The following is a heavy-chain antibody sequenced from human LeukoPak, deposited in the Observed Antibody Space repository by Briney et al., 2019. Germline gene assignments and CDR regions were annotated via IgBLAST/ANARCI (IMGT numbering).Heavy chain of an antibody. CDR3: ARDDCSSISCYHNWFDP. CDR2: IKQDGSEK. D-gene: IGHD2-2*01. Sequence: GGSLRLACAASGFTFSSYWMSWVRQAPGKGLEWVANIKQDGSEKYYVDSVKGRFTISRDNAKNSLYLQMNSLRAEDTAVYYCARDDCSSISCYHNWFDPWGQGTLVTVSS. V-gene: IGHV3-7*01. J-gene: IGHJ5*02. CDR1: GFTFSSYW.